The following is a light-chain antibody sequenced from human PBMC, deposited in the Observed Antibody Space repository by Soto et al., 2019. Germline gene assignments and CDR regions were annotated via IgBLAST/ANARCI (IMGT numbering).Light chain of an antibody. J-gene: IGKJ4*01. V-gene: IGKV3-20*01. Sequence: EIVLIPFAGALFLSPGERATLSCRASQSVSSSYLAWYQQKPGQAPRLLIYGASSRATGIPDRFSGSGSGTDFTLTISRLEPEDFAVYYCQQYGSSPLTLTFGGGTKV. CDR2: GAS. CDR1: QSVSSSY. CDR3: QQYGSSPLTLT.